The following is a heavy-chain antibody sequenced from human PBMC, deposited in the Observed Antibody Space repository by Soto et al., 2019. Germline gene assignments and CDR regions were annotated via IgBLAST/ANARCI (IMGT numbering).Heavy chain of an antibody. CDR1: GYTFTGYY. CDR2: ISANNGNT. CDR3: ARDAEDYGDYDAFDI. D-gene: IGHD4-17*01. Sequence: GASVKVSCKASGYTFTGYYMHWVRQAPGQGLEWMGWISANNGNTNYAQKLQGRVTMTTDTSTSTAYMELRSLRSDDTAVYYCARDAEDYGDYDAFDIWGQGTMVTVSS. J-gene: IGHJ3*02. V-gene: IGHV1-18*04.